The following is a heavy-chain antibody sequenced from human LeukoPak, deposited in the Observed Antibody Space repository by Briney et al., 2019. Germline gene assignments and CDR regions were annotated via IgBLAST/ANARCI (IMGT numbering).Heavy chain of an antibody. Sequence: GGSLRLSCAASGFTFSSYSMNWVRQAPGKGLEWVSSISSSSSYIYYADSVKGRFTISRDNAKNSLYLQMNSLRAGDTAVYYCAREMDGGNPHDAFDIWGQGTMVTVSS. V-gene: IGHV3-21*01. CDR2: ISSSSSYI. J-gene: IGHJ3*02. CDR3: AREMDGGNPHDAFDI. D-gene: IGHD4-23*01. CDR1: GFTFSSYS.